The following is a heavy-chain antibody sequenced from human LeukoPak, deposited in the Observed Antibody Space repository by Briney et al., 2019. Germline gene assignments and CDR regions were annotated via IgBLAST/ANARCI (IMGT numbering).Heavy chain of an antibody. V-gene: IGHV4-39*01. CDR1: GGSISSSSYY. J-gene: IGHJ4*02. D-gene: IGHD2-2*01. CDR3: AIIPAAPYYFDY. Sequence: KTSETLSLTCTVAGGSISSSSYYWGWIRKPPGKGLEWIGSIYYSGSTYYNPSLKSRVTISVDTSKNQFSLKLSSVTAADTAVYYCAIIPAAPYYFDYWGQGTLVTVSS. CDR2: IYYSGST.